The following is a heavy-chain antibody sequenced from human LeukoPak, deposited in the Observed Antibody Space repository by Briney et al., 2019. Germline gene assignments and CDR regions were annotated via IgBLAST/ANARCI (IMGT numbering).Heavy chain of an antibody. CDR1: GGSISSYY. D-gene: IGHD2-15*01. CDR3: ARLGTCSGGHCLPDY. J-gene: IGHJ4*02. V-gene: IGHV4-59*01. Sequence: SETLSLTCTVSGGSISSYYWSWIRQPPGKGLESIGYIHYSGKTDYNPSLKSRVTISVDTSKNQFSLKLTSVTAADTAVYYCARLGTCSGGHCLPDYWGQGTLATVSS. CDR2: IHYSGKT.